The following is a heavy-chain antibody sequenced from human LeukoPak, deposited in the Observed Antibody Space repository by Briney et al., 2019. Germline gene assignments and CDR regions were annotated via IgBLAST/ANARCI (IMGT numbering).Heavy chain of an antibody. CDR1: GFTFSNAW. J-gene: IGHJ4*02. V-gene: IGHV3-15*01. Sequence: GGSLRLSCAASGFTFSNAWMSWVRQAPGKGLEWVGRIKSKTDGGTPDYAAPVKGRFTISRDNAKNSLHLQMNSLRVGDTALYFCLIWFGEFKSRDYVDYWGQGTLVSVSS. CDR3: LIWFGEFKSRDYVDY. CDR2: IKSKTDGGTP. D-gene: IGHD3-10*01.